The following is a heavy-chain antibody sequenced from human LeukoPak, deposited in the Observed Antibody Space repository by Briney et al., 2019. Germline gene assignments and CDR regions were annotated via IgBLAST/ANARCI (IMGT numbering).Heavy chain of an antibody. V-gene: IGHV4-59*01. D-gene: IGHD3-10*01. J-gene: IGHJ4*02. CDR2: IYYSGST. CDR3: ARAPYYYGSGRKVRYYFDY. Sequence: PSETLSLTCTVSGGSISSYYSSWIRQPPGKGLEWIGYIYYSGSTNYNPSLKSRVTISVDTSKNQFSLKLSSVTAADTAVYYCARAPYYYGSGRKVRYYFDYWGQGTLVTVSS. CDR1: GGSISSYY.